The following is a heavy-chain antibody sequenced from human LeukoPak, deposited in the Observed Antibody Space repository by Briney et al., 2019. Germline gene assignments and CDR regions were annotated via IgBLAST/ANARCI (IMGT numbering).Heavy chain of an antibody. D-gene: IGHD4-23*01. J-gene: IGHJ4*02. CDR2: IWYDGRNK. V-gene: IGHV3-33*01. Sequence: QTGRSLRLSCAASGFTFRSYGMHWVRQAPGKGLEWVAVIWYDGRNKYHADSVKGRFTISRDNSKNTLYLQMNSLRAEDTAVYYCARGGLGYGGNFFDYWGQGTLVTVSS. CDR1: GFTFRSYG. CDR3: ARGGLGYGGNFFDY.